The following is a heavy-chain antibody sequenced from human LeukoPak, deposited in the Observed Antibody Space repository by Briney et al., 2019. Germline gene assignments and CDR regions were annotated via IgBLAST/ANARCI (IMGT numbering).Heavy chain of an antibody. Sequence: GGSLRLSCAASGFTFDDYGMSWVRQTPGKGLEWVAFIQDDGNNIYYAESVRGRFTISRDNSKNMLYLQMSSLRTEDTAVYYCAKDGAKERYDSSGYGYWGQGTLVTVSS. CDR1: GFTFDDYG. CDR2: IQDDGNNI. J-gene: IGHJ4*02. V-gene: IGHV3-30*02. CDR3: AKDGAKERYDSSGYGY. D-gene: IGHD3-22*01.